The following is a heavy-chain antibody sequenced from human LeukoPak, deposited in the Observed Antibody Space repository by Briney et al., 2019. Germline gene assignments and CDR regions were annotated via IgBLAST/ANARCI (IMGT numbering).Heavy chain of an antibody. V-gene: IGHV1-69*01. D-gene: IGHD5-24*01. CDR2: IISIFGTA. J-gene: IGHJ6*03. Sequence: SVKVSCKASGGTFSSYAISWVRQAPGQGLEWMGGIISIFGTANYAQKFQGRVTITADESTSTAYMELSSLRSEDTAVYYCARLLRDSYYYYYMDIWGKGTTVTVSS. CDR3: ARLLRDSYYYYYMDI. CDR1: GGTFSSYA.